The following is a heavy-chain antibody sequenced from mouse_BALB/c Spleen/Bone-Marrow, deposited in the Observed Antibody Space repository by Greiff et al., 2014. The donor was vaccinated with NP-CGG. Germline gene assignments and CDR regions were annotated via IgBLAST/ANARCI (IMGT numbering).Heavy chain of an antibody. CDR2: ISTYPGNT. CDR1: GYTFTDYA. CDR3: ARYGYGSSYYAKDY. J-gene: IGHJ4*01. D-gene: IGHD1-1*01. Sequence: QVQLQQSGPELVRPGVSVKISCKGSGYTFTDYAMHWVKQSHAKSLEWIGVISTYPGNTNYNQKFKGKATMTVDKSSSTAYMELARLTSEDSAIYYCARYGYGSSYYAKDYWGQGTSVTVSS. V-gene: IGHV1-67*01.